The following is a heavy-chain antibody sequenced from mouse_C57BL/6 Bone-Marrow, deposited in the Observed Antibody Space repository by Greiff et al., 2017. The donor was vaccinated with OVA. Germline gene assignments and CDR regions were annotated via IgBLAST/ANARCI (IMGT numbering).Heavy chain of an antibody. CDR3: TRRNDYDVWYFDV. CDR2: IYPGNSDT. D-gene: IGHD2-4*01. CDR1: GYTFTSYW. J-gene: IGHJ1*03. V-gene: IGHV1-5*01. Sequence: EVMLVESGTVLARPGASVKMSCKTSGYTFTSYWMHWVKQRPGQGLEWIGAIYPGNSDTSYNQKFKGKAKLTAVTSASTAYMELSSLTNEDSAVYYCTRRNDYDVWYFDVWGTGTTVTVSS.